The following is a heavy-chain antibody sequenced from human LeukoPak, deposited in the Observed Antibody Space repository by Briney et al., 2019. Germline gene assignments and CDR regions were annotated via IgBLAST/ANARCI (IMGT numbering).Heavy chain of an antibody. V-gene: IGHV4-39*07. D-gene: IGHD2-15*01. CDR2: IYYSGST. CDR1: GGSISSSSYY. CDR3: ARDTWSVVAATPDWFDP. J-gene: IGHJ5*02. Sequence: SETLSLTCTVSGGSISSSSYYWGWIRQPPGKGLEWIGSIYYSGSTYYNPSLKSRVTISVDTSKNQFSLKLSSVTAADTAVYYCARDTWSVVAATPDWFDPWGQGTLVTVSS.